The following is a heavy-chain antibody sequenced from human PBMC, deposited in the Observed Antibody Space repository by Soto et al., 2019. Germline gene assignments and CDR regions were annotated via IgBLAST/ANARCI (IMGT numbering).Heavy chain of an antibody. V-gene: IGHV5-51*01. D-gene: IGHD6-19*01. Sequence: GETLKISCKGSGYRFTSHWIGWVRQMPGKGLEWMGIIYPGDSETRYSPSFQGQVTISADKSISTAYLQWSSLKASDTAMYYCATHGDTNGWTACSDWGQGTLVTVSS. CDR3: ATHGDTNGWTACSD. J-gene: IGHJ4*02. CDR1: GYRFTSHW. CDR2: IYPGDSET.